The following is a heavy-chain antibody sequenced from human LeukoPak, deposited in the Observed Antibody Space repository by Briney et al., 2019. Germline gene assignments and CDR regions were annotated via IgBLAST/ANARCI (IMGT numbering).Heavy chain of an antibody. J-gene: IGHJ4*02. CDR3: ARYNSMFRGVTTSDY. CDR2: SAYNGNT. V-gene: IGHV1-18*01. D-gene: IGHD3-10*01. CDR1: GYTFTNYG. Sequence: GASVKVSCKASGYTFTNYGFNWVRQAPGQGLEWMGNSAYNGNTNYAQKFQDRVTMTTDTSTSTAYMELRSLRSDDTAVYYCARYNSMFRGVTTSDYWGQGTLVTVSP.